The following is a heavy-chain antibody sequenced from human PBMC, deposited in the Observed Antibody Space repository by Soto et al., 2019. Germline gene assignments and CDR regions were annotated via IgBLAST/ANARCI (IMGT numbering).Heavy chain of an antibody. CDR3: ARGGHVVVVPAALDY. CDR1: GDTFSDYY. CDR2: VNPSGGHT. V-gene: IGHV1-46*04. D-gene: IGHD2-21*02. J-gene: IGHJ4*02. Sequence: QVQLMQSGAEVKKPGASVKVSCKASGDTFSDYYIHWVRQAPGQGLEWMGTVNPSGGHTTYSQHLLAACTMARDTPTSTLHMGLPSLPSEATAVYYGARGGHVVVVPAALDYWGQGTLVTVSS.